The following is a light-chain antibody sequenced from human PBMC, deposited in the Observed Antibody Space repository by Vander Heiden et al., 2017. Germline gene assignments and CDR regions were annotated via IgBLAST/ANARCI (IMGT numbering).Light chain of an antibody. CDR3: QQSYSTLGYT. Sequence: DIQMTQSPSSLSASVGDRVTITCRASQSTSSYLNWYQQKPVKAPKLLIYAASSLQSGVPSRFSGSGSGTDFTLTISSLQPEDFATYYCQQSYSTLGYTFGQGTKLEIK. J-gene: IGKJ2*01. CDR2: AAS. CDR1: QSTSSY. V-gene: IGKV1-39*01.